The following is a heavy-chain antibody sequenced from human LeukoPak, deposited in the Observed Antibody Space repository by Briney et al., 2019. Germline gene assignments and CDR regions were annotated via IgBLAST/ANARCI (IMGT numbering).Heavy chain of an antibody. V-gene: IGHV3-30*02. CDR1: GFTFSSYW. D-gene: IGHD3-10*01. Sequence: GGSLRLSCAASGFTFSSYWMHWVRQAPGKGLEWVAFIRYDGSNKYYADSVKGRFTISRDNSKNTLYLQMNSLRAEDTAVYYCANSDHFGERFRYYYMDVWGKGTTVTISS. CDR3: ANSDHFGERFRYYYMDV. CDR2: IRYDGSNK. J-gene: IGHJ6*03.